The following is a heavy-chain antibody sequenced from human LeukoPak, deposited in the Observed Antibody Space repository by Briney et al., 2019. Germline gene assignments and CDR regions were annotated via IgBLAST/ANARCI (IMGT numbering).Heavy chain of an antibody. CDR1: GFTFSSYA. CDR3: ARDIQLWLPFDY. V-gene: IGHV3-30*04. J-gene: IGHJ4*02. D-gene: IGHD5-18*01. CDR2: ISYDGSNK. Sequence: PGGSLRLSCAASGFTFSSYAMHWVRQAPGKGLEWVAVISYDGSNKYYADSVKGRFTISRDNSKNTLYLQMNSLRAEDTAVYYCARDIQLWLPFDYWGQGTLVTVSS.